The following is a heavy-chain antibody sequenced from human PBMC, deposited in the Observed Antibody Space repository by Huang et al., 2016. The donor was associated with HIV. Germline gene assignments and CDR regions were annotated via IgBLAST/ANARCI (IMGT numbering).Heavy chain of an antibody. D-gene: IGHD6-6*01. CDR1: GYSFSSYW. CDR3: ARRFSSSSGYFDY. Sequence: VQLVQTGAEVKKPGESLKTSCKGSGYSFSSYWIVWVRQMPGKGLEWSVSIFPDDSAPTYSPSFEGQVTISADKAIGTAYLQWSSLKASDTAMYYCARRFSSSSGYFDYWGQGSLVTVSS. CDR2: IFPDDSAP. J-gene: IGHJ4*02. V-gene: IGHV5-51*01.